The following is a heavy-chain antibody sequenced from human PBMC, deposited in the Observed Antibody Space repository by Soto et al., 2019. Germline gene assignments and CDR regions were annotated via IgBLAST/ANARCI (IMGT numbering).Heavy chain of an antibody. J-gene: IGHJ6*02. Sequence: SETLSLTCTVSGGSISSSSYYWGWIRQPPGKGLECVGSIYYSGSTYYNPSLKSRVTISVDTSKNQFSLKLSSVTAADTAVYYCASHAGFYYYYGMDVWGQGTTVTVSS. CDR3: ASHAGFYYYYGMDV. D-gene: IGHD5-12*01. V-gene: IGHV4-39*01. CDR1: GGSISSSSYY. CDR2: IYYSGST.